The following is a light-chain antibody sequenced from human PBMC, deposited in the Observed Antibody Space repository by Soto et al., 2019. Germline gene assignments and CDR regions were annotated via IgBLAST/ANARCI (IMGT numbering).Light chain of an antibody. Sequence: QSALTQPPSVSGSPGQSVTISCTGTSSDVGSYNRVSWYQQPPGTAPKLMIYEVSNRPSGVPDRFSGSKSGNTASLTISGLHAEYEADYYCSSYTTSSTLVFGGGTKLTVL. V-gene: IGLV2-18*02. CDR3: SSYTTSSTLV. J-gene: IGLJ2*01. CDR1: SSDVGSYNR. CDR2: EVS.